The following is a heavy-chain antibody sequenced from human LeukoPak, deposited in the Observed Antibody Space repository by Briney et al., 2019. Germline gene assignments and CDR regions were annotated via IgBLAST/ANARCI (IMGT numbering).Heavy chain of an antibody. J-gene: IGHJ4*02. CDR3: AKATSSGWHFDY. V-gene: IGHV3-11*05. D-gene: IGHD6-19*01. Sequence: KTGGSLRLSCAASGFTFSDYYMSWIRQAPGKGLEWVSYISSSSSYTNYADSVKGRFTISRDNAKNSLYLQMNSLRAEDTAVYYCAKATSSGWHFDYWGQGTLVTVSS. CDR1: GFTFSDYY. CDR2: ISSSSSYT.